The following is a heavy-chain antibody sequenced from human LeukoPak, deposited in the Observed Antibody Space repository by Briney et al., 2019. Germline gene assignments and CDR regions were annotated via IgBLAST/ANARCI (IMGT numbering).Heavy chain of an antibody. J-gene: IGHJ6*02. V-gene: IGHV3-33*01. D-gene: IGHD6-6*01. Sequence: PGGSLRLSCAASGFTFSSYGMHWVRQAPGKGLEWVAVIWYDGSNKYYADSVKGRFTISRDNSKNTLYLQMNSLRAEDTAVYYCAREYSSSSEYRDYYYYGMDVWGQGTTVTVSS. CDR1: GFTFSSYG. CDR3: AREYSSSSEYRDYYYYGMDV. CDR2: IWYDGSNK.